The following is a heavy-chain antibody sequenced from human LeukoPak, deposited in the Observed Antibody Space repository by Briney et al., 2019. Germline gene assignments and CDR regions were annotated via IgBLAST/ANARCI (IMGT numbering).Heavy chain of an antibody. V-gene: IGHV3-74*01. CDR2: INTDGSST. D-gene: IGHD5-24*01. J-gene: IGHJ4*02. CDR1: GFTFSSYW. Sequence: GGSLRLSCAASGFTFSSYWMHWVRQAPGKGLVWISRINTDGSSTNYADSVKGRFTISRDNAKNTLYLQMNSLRAEDTAVYYCASTRRDGYNYLAYWGQGTLVTVSS. CDR3: ASTRRDGYNYLAY.